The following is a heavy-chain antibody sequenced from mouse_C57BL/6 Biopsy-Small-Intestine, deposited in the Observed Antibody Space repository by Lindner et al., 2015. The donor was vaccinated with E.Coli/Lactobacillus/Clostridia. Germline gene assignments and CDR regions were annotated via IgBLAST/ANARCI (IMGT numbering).Heavy chain of an antibody. Sequence: VQLQESEPGLAKPSQTLSLTCSVTGYSITSDYWIWIRKFPGNKLEYMGYISYSGSTYYNPSLKSRISITRDTTKNQYYLQLNSVTTEDTATFYCARGSNYPYTMDYWGQGTSVTVSS. D-gene: IGHD2-5*01. CDR1: GYSITSDY. CDR3: ARGSNYPYTMDY. J-gene: IGHJ4*01. V-gene: IGHV3-8*01. CDR2: ISYSGST.